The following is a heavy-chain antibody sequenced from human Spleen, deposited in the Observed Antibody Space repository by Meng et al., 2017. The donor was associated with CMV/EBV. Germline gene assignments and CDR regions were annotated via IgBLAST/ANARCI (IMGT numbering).Heavy chain of an antibody. Sequence: SVKVSCKASGYTFNSYHMHWVRQAPGQGLEWMGGIIPIFGTANYAQKFQGRVTITTDESTSTAYMELSSLRSEDTAVYYCARVPYSSGWYDYYYYGMDVWGQGTTVTVSS. V-gene: IGHV1-69*05. D-gene: IGHD6-19*01. CDR2: IIPIFGTA. CDR1: GYTFNSYH. J-gene: IGHJ6*02. CDR3: ARVPYSSGWYDYYYYGMDV.